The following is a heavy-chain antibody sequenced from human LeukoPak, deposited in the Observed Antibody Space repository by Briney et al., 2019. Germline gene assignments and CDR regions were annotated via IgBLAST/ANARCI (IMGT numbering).Heavy chain of an antibody. CDR1: GGSISSSSYY. Sequence: SETLSLTCTVSGGSISSSSYYWGWIRQPPGKGLEWIGSIYYSGSTYYNPSLKSRVTISVDTSKNQFSLKLSSVTAADTAVYYCAWLAVAGGWFDPWGQGTLVTVSS. CDR2: IYYSGST. V-gene: IGHV4-39*07. J-gene: IGHJ5*02. D-gene: IGHD6-19*01. CDR3: AWLAVAGGWFDP.